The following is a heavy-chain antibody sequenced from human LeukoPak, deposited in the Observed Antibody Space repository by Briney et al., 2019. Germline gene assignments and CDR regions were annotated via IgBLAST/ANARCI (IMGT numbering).Heavy chain of an antibody. V-gene: IGHV4-38-2*02. D-gene: IGHD7-27*01. Sequence: SETLSLTCVVSGYSISSGYHWGWIRQPPGKGLEWIGSVYRSGTTHYDPSLKSRVTISVDTSKNQISLKVRSVTAADTAMYYCARENWVFDYWGQGILVTVSS. CDR3: ARENWVFDY. J-gene: IGHJ4*02. CDR2: VYRSGTT. CDR1: GYSISSGYH.